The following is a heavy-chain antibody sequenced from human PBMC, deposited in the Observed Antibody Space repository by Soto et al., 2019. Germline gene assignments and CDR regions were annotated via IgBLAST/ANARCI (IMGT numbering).Heavy chain of an antibody. V-gene: IGHV4-59*01. J-gene: IGHJ4*02. CDR3: KRGGDPSKTGH. D-gene: IGHD2-21*01. Sequence: PSETLSLTCTVSGGSIGSYYWSWIRQPPGKGLEWIGFIHYSGSTNYNPSLKGRVTMSVDTSKNQFSLKLTSVNTADTAIYYCKRGGDPSKTGHWGQGTLVTVSS. CDR1: GGSIGSYY. CDR2: IHYSGST.